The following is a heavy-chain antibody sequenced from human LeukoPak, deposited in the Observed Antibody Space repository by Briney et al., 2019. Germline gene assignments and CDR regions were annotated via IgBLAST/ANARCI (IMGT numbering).Heavy chain of an antibody. V-gene: IGHV5-51*01. CDR2: IYAGNSDA. CDR3: ARRSEGYYYGMDV. J-gene: IGHJ6*02. Sequence: GESLKISCQGFGYPFTTSWIGWVRQLPGKGLEWTAIIYAGNSDAKYSPSFQGQVSISTDKSISTAYLQWSSVKASDTAMYYCARRSEGYYYGMDVWGQGTTVTVSS. CDR1: GYPFTTSW.